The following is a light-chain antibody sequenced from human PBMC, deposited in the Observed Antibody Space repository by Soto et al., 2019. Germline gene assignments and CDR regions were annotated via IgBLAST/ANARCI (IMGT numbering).Light chain of an antibody. CDR1: QSITTY. Sequence: ETVLTPSPATLSLSPGDRATLSCRASQSITTYLAWYQQKTGQAPKLLFYDASNRATGIPARFSASGSGTDFTLTISSLEPEDAAVYYCQQRSSWWTFGQGTKVEIK. CDR2: DAS. CDR3: QQRSSWWT. V-gene: IGKV3-11*01. J-gene: IGKJ1*01.